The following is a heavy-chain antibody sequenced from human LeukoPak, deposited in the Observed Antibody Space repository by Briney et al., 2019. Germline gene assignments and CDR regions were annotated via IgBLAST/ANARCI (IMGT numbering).Heavy chain of an antibody. Sequence: ASVKVSCKASGYTCTSYGISWVRQAPGQGLEWVGWISAYYGNTNYAQKLQGRVTLTTDTSTSTAYMELRSLTSDDTAVHFCARADDISPRYYYGMDVWGPGTTVSVSS. D-gene: IGHD3-9*01. CDR3: ARADDISPRYYYGMDV. CDR1: GYTCTSYG. CDR2: ISAYYGNT. V-gene: IGHV1-18*01. J-gene: IGHJ6*02.